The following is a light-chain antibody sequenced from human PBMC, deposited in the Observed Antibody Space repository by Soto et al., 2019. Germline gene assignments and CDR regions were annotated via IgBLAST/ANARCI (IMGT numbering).Light chain of an antibody. CDR1: QSVSSN. Sequence: EIVMTQSPATLSVSPGERATLSCRASQSVSSNLAWYQQKPGQAPRLLIYGASTRATGIPARFSGSGSGTEFTLTISSLQSEDFAVYYCQQYSNWPPTFGGGTKVDIK. J-gene: IGKJ4*01. V-gene: IGKV3-15*01. CDR3: QQYSNWPPT. CDR2: GAS.